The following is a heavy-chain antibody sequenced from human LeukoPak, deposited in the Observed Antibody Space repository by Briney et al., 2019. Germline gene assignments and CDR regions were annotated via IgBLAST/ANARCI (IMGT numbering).Heavy chain of an antibody. CDR1: GFTFSSYA. J-gene: IGHJ3*02. V-gene: IGHV3-23*01. CDR3: ARVGPLEAFDI. Sequence: GSLRLSCAASGFTFSSYAMSWVRQAPGKGREWVSAISGSGGSTYYADSVKGRFTISRDNAKNSLYLQMNSLRAEDTAVYYCARVGPLEAFDIWGQGTMVTVSS. D-gene: IGHD1-1*01. CDR2: ISGSGGST.